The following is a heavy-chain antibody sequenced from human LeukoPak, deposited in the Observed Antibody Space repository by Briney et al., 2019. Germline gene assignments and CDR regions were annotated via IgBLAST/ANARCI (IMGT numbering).Heavy chain of an antibody. J-gene: IGHJ3*02. Sequence: PGGSLKLSCVASGFTFTDHFMTWVRQAPGRGLEWAANIKQDGSDKYYVDSVKGRFTVSRDSAKNSLYLQMSSLRAEDTAVYYCAREARLPGVGDDAFDIWGQGTMVSVS. V-gene: IGHV3-7*01. CDR2: IKQDGSDK. CDR3: AREARLPGVGDDAFDI. CDR1: GFTFTDHF. D-gene: IGHD3-16*01.